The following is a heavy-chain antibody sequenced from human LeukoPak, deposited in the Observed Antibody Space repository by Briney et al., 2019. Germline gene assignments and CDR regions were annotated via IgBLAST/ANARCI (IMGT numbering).Heavy chain of an antibody. CDR2: IYSGGST. Sequence: GGSLRLSCAASGFTVRNNYMSWVRQAPGKGLECVSVIYSGGSTYYADSVKGRFTISRDNSKNTLYLQMNNLRAEDTAVYFCATGERMVRGDGVDYWGQGTLVTVSS. V-gene: IGHV3-66*01. CDR3: ATGERMVRGDGVDY. J-gene: IGHJ4*02. D-gene: IGHD3-10*01. CDR1: GFTVRNNY.